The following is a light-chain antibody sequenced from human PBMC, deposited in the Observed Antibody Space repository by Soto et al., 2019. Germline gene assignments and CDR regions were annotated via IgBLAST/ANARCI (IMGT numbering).Light chain of an antibody. J-gene: IGKJ1*01. Sequence: EIVLTQSPGTLSLSPGERATLSCRASQSVSSSYLAWYQHKPGQAPRLLIYGASTRATGIPDRFSGSGSGTDFTLTISRLEPEDFAVYYCQQYGSSLTWTFGQGTKVAIK. CDR1: QSVSSSY. CDR2: GAS. V-gene: IGKV3-20*01. CDR3: QQYGSSLTWT.